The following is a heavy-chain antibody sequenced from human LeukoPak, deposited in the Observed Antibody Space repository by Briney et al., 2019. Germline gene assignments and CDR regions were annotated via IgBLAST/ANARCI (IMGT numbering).Heavy chain of an antibody. Sequence: GESLKISCKGSGYSFTSYWISWVRQMPGKGLEWMGRIDPSDSYTNYSPSFQGHVTISADKSISTAYLQWSSLKASDTAMYYCARMLEPQSEFDYWGQGTPVTVSS. J-gene: IGHJ4*02. CDR3: ARMLEPQSEFDY. CDR2: IDPSDSYT. CDR1: GYSFTSYW. V-gene: IGHV5-10-1*01. D-gene: IGHD1-1*01.